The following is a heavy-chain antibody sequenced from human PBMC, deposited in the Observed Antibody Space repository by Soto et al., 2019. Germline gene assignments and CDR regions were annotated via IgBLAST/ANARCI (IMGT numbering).Heavy chain of an antibody. CDR3: ASSLKSYYTSSGYFQH. J-gene: IGHJ1*01. Sequence: SETLSLTCPVSGGSISSYYWSWIRQPPWKGLEWIGYLYYSGSTNYNPSLKSRVTISVDTSKNQFALKLSSVTAADTAVYYCASSLKSYYTSSGYFQHWGQGALVTVSS. CDR2: LYYSGST. D-gene: IGHD1-26*01. CDR1: GGSISSYY. V-gene: IGHV4-59*13.